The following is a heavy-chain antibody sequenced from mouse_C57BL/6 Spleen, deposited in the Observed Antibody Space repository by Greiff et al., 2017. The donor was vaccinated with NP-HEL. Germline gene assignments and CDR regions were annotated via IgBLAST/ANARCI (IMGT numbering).Heavy chain of an antibody. V-gene: IGHV1-15*01. Sequence: VQLQQSGAELVRPGASVTLSCKASGYTFTDYEMHWVKQTHVHGLEWIGAIDPETGGTAYNQKFKGKAILTADKSSSTAYMELRSLTSEDSAVYYCTRGETYYGKDYWGQGTTLTVSS. CDR2: IDPETGGT. CDR3: TRGETYYGKDY. CDR1: GYTFTDYE. J-gene: IGHJ2*01. D-gene: IGHD2-10*01.